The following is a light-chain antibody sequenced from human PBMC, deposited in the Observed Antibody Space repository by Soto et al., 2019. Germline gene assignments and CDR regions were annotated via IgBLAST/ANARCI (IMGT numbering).Light chain of an antibody. CDR3: SSFRSSSTLPSL. J-gene: IGLJ1*01. CDR1: SSDIGYYKY. Sequence: QSVLTQPPSASGYPGQSVTISCTGNSSDIGYYKYVSWYQQHPGKAPKLIIYEVIKRPSGVTDRFSGSKSGNTASLTVSGLQAEDEADYYCSSFRSSSTLPSLFGSGTNSTVL. V-gene: IGLV2-8*01. CDR2: EVI.